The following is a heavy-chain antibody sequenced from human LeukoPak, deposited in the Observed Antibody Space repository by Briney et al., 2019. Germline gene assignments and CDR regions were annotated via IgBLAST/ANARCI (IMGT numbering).Heavy chain of an antibody. CDR1: GYTFTGYY. CDR3: ATVSVSSSSGFDY. D-gene: IGHD6-6*01. CDR2: INPNSGGT. J-gene: IGHJ4*02. V-gene: IGHV1-2*02. Sequence: ASVKVSCKASGYTFTGYYMYWGGQAPGQGLEWMGWINPNSGGTKYGQKFQGRIIMTSDTSTSTAYMELSSLRSDDTAVFYCATVSVSSSSGFDYWGQGPLVTVSS.